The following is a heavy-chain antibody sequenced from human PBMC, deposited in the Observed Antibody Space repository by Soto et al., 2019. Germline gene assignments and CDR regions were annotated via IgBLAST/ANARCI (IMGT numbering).Heavy chain of an antibody. J-gene: IGHJ5*02. CDR2: MYHSGST. V-gene: IGHV4-30-2*01. CDR1: GGSISSGGYS. Sequence: SETLSLTCTVSGGSISSGGYSWSWIRQPPGKGLEWIGYMYHSGSTYYNPSLKSRVTISIDTSKSQFSLKLSSLTAADTAVYYCAKYSSGSYSWFDPWGQGILVTVSS. CDR3: AKYSSGSYSWFDP. D-gene: IGHD3-10*01.